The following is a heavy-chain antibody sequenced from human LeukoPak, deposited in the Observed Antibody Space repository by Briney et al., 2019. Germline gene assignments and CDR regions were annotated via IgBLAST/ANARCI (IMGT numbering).Heavy chain of an antibody. CDR1: GGSSSGYY. Sequence: SETLSLTCAVYGGSSSGYYWSWIRQPPGKGLEWIGEINHSGSTNYNPSLKSRVTISVDTSKNQFSLKLSSVTAADTAVYYCARDRSSTTGGLFDYWGQGTLVTVSS. J-gene: IGHJ4*02. CDR2: INHSGST. D-gene: IGHD2-2*01. CDR3: ARDRSSTTGGLFDY. V-gene: IGHV4-34*01.